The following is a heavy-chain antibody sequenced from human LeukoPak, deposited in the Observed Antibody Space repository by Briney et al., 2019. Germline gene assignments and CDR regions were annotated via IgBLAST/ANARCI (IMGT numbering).Heavy chain of an antibody. J-gene: IGHJ6*03. CDR2: IYSGGST. CDR3: ASGSGSYRTPYYYMDV. CDR1: GFTVSSNY. V-gene: IGHV3-53*01. Sequence: GGSLRLSCAASGFTVSSNYMSWVRQAPGKGLEWVSVIYSGGSTYYADSVKGRFTISGDNSKNTLYLQMNSLRAEDTAVYYCASGSGSYRTPYYYMDVWGTGTTVTVSS. D-gene: IGHD3-10*01.